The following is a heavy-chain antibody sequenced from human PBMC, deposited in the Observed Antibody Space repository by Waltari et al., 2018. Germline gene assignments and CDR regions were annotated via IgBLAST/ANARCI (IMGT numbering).Heavy chain of an antibody. CDR1: GFTFSRYW. CDR3: ARVATKTYSSPVPGRPYYYGTDV. J-gene: IGHJ6*02. CDR2: INSDGSSR. D-gene: IGHD3-22*01. V-gene: IGHV3-74*01. Sequence: EEQLVESGGGLAQPGESLRLSCAASGFTFSRYWMDWVRQAPGKGLGWVSRINSDGSSRTYADSVKGRFTISRDNAKNTLYVQMNRLRAEDTAVYYCARVATKTYSSPVPGRPYYYGTDVWGQGTTVTVSS.